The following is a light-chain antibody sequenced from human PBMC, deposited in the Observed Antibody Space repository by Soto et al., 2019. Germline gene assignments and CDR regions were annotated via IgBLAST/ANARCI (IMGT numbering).Light chain of an antibody. CDR3: QQYSSYWT. Sequence: DIQMTQSPSTLSASIGDRVTITCRASQSISDWLAWYQQKPGKAPKLLIYDASNLESGVPSRFSGSGSGTEFTLTISSLQPDDFATYYCQQYSSYWTFGQGTKVDI. CDR1: QSISDW. J-gene: IGKJ1*01. CDR2: DAS. V-gene: IGKV1-5*01.